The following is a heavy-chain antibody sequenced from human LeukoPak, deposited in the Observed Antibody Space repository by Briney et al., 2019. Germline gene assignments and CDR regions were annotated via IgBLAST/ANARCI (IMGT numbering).Heavy chain of an antibody. J-gene: IGHJ4*02. CDR1: GFTFSSYA. CDR2: ISYDGSNK. D-gene: IGHD3-3*01. V-gene: IGHV3-30*04. Sequence: GGSLRLSCAASGFTFSSYAMHWVRQAPGKGLEWVAVISYDGSNKYYADSVKGRFTISRDNSKNTLYLQMNSLRAEDTAVYYCARGGSTIFGVVIIPDYFDYWGQGTLVTVSS. CDR3: ARGGSTIFGVVIIPDYFDY.